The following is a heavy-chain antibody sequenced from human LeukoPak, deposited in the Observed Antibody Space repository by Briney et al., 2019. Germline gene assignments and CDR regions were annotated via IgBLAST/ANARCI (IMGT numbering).Heavy chain of an antibody. Sequence: PGGSLRLSCAASGFTFSSYEMNWVRQAPGKGLEWVSSISSSSSYIYYADSVKGRFTISRDNAKNSLYLQMNSLRAEDTAVYYCARASGVWPGPLDFDYWGQGTLVTVSS. V-gene: IGHV3-21*01. CDR2: ISSSSSYI. CDR1: GFTFSSYE. J-gene: IGHJ4*02. D-gene: IGHD2-8*01. CDR3: ARASGVWPGPLDFDY.